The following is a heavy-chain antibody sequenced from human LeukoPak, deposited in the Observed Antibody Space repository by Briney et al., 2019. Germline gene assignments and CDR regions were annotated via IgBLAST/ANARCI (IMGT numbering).Heavy chain of an antibody. V-gene: IGHV4-59*01. CDR1: RGSISNDY. J-gene: IGHJ4*02. D-gene: IGHD2-2*01. Sequence: SETLSLTCTVSRGSISNDYWSWIRQPPGEGLEWIGYIYYSGNTNYNPSLKSRVTISVDTSENQFSLKLTSVTAADTAVYFCARFERYYGSNYHYLDYWGPGILVTVSS. CDR2: IYYSGNT. CDR3: ARFERYYGSNYHYLDY.